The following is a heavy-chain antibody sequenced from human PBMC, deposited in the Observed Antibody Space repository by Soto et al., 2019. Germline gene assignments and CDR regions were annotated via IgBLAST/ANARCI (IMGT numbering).Heavy chain of an antibody. J-gene: IGHJ6*02. V-gene: IGHV3-23*01. CDR2: MTGRGGSI. D-gene: IGHD2-15*01. CDR1: GFPFSEYG. CDR3: AKGVMYSTKGLDV. Sequence: PGGSLRLSCAASGFPFSEYGMTWVGQAPGRGLEWVSAMTGRGGSIHYAESVRGRFIISRDNSKNTLYLQMDRLRAGDTAVYYCAKGVMYSTKGLDVWGQGTTVTVSS.